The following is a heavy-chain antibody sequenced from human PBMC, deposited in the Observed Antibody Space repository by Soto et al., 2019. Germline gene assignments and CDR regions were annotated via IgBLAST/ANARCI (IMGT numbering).Heavy chain of an antibody. V-gene: IGHV3-21*01. Sequence: EVQLVESGGGLVKPGGSLRLSCAASGFTFSSYSMNWVRQAPGKGLEWVSSISSSSSYIYYADSVKGRFTISRDNAKNSLYLQMNGMTAEDTAVDYCARVGGQLVPGFDYWGQGTLVTVSS. CDR2: ISSSSSYI. J-gene: IGHJ4*02. D-gene: IGHD6-6*01. CDR3: ARVGGQLVPGFDY. CDR1: GFTFSSYS.